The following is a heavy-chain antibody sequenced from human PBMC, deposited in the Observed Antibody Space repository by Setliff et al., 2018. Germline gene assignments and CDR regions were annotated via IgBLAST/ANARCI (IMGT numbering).Heavy chain of an antibody. V-gene: IGHV3-30*02. CDR2: TRYDGSSK. J-gene: IGHJ4*02. CDR3: FGAGTCSY. D-gene: IGHD3-10*01. CDR1: GFVFGTYG. Sequence: PGESLKISCAASGFVFGTYGMHWVRQAPGKGPEWVAFTRYDGSSKYHADSVKGRFTISRDNSKNTLYLQMNNLRIEDTAVYYCFGAGTCSYWGQGTLVTVS.